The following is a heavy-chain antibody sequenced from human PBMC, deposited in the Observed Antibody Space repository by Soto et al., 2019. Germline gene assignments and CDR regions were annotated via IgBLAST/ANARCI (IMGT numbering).Heavy chain of an antibody. CDR2: IIPIFNSA. CDR1: GGTFNNYA. CDR3: AREVTVASYSFDF. Sequence: QVQLVQSEAEVKRPGSSVKVSCKASGGTFNNYALSWVRQAPGQGLEWMGGIIPIFNSANYAQKFQGRVTITADDSTSTAYMELRSLRPDDTAVYYCAREVTVASYSFDFWGQGTLVTVSS. V-gene: IGHV1-69*01. D-gene: IGHD5-12*01. J-gene: IGHJ4*02.